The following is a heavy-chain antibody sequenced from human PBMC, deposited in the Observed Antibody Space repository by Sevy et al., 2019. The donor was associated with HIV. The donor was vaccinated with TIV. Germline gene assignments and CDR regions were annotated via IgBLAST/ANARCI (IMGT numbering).Heavy chain of an antibody. D-gene: IGHD3-3*01. V-gene: IGHV4-59*13. CDR2: IYYSGST. CDR3: ARSGFLEWPGSFRGPRNWFDP. CDR1: GGSLRSYY. J-gene: IGHJ5*02. Sequence: SETLSLTCTVSGGSLRSYYWSWIRQPPGKGLEWIGYIYYSGSTNYNPSLKSRVTISVDTSKNQFSLKLSSVTAADTAVYYCARSGFLEWPGSFRGPRNWFDPWGQGTLVTVSS.